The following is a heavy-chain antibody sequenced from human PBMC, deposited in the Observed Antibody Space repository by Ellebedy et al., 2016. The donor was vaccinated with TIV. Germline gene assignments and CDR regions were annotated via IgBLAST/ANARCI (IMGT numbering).Heavy chain of an antibody. V-gene: IGHV4-59*08. D-gene: IGHD3-9*01. CDR1: GGSISTYY. J-gene: IGHJ6*04. Sequence: MPSETLSLTCTVSGGSISTYYWSWIRQPPGQGLEWIGYIYYSGYTEYNLSLKRRITISLDTSKDPFSLRLSSVNAADTAVYYLARGPLRYFDWVYYYHGMDVWGKGTTVTVSS. CDR2: IYYSGYT. CDR3: ARGPLRYFDWVYYYHGMDV.